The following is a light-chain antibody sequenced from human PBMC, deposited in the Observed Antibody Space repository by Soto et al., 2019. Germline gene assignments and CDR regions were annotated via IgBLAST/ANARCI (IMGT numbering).Light chain of an antibody. V-gene: IGLV1-44*01. J-gene: IGLJ3*02. CDR2: SNN. CDR3: AAWDDNLNGPHWV. CDR1: NSNIGSNT. Sequence: QSVLTQPPSASGTPGQRVTISCSGSNSNIGSNTVNWYQQLPGTAPKLLFYSNNQRPSGVPDRFSGFKSGTSASLAISGLQSEDEADYYCAAWDDNLNGPHWVFGGGTKLTVL.